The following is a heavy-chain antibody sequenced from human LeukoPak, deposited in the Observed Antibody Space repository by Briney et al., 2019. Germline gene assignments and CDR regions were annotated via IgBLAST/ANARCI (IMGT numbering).Heavy chain of an antibody. CDR2: IDHSGRT. V-gene: IGHV4-34*01. J-gene: IGHJ4*02. CDR3: ARSGSAYCGGDCYVFDY. CDR1: GGSFSGYY. D-gene: IGHD2-21*02. Sequence: SETLSLTCAVYGGSFSGYYWSWIRQPPGKGLEWIGEIDHSGRTNSNPSLKSRVTISVDMSKNQFSLRLSSVTAADTAVYFCARSGSAYCGGDCYVFDYWGQGTLVTVSS.